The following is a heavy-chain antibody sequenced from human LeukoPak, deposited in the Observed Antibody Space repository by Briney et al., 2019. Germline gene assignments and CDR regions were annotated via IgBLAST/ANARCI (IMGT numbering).Heavy chain of an antibody. D-gene: IGHD3-22*01. CDR2: INWNGGGT. CDR3: AKDVNYYDSSGYYSSFDY. CDR1: GFTFDDYV. V-gene: IGHV3-20*04. Sequence: GGSLRLSCAASGFTFDDYVMSWVRQAPGKGLEWVSGINWNGGGTSYADSVKGRFTISRDNAKNSLSLQMDSLRAEDTALYYCAKDVNYYDSSGYYSSFDYWGQGTLVTVSS. J-gene: IGHJ4*02.